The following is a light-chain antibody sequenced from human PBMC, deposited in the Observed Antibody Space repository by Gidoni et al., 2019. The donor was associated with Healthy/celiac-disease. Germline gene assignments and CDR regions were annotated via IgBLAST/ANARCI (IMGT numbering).Light chain of an antibody. CDR2: AAC. Sequence: DIQITQSPSTLSASVGDRVTLTCRANQSISSYLNLYQQKPGKAPKLLIYAACSLHSGVPSRFSGSGSGTDFILTISSLQPEDFATYYCQHSYSTITFGQGTRLEIK. CDR3: QHSYSTIT. J-gene: IGKJ5*01. CDR1: QSISSY. V-gene: IGKV1-39*01.